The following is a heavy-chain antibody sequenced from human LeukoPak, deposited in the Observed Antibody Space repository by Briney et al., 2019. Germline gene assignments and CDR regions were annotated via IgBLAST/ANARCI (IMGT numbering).Heavy chain of an antibody. V-gene: IGHV1-18*01. CDR2: ISAYNGYT. D-gene: IGHD5-18*01. J-gene: IGHJ6*03. Sequence: GASVKVSCKASGYTFNSYGLTWVRQAPGQGLEGMGWISAYNGYTKYAQKVKGRVTMTTDTSTRTAYMELRRLRSDDTAVYYCARGTSGYRYGDYFHYMDVWGKGTTVTVSS. CDR3: ARGTSGYRYGDYFHYMDV. CDR1: GYTFNSYG.